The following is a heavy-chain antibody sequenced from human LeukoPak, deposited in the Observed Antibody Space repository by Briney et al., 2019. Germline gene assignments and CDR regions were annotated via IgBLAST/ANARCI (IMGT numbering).Heavy chain of an antibody. D-gene: IGHD5-24*01. V-gene: IGHV3-7*01. J-gene: IGHJ4*02. CDR3: ARSMATINSY. CDR1: GFTFSSYS. Sequence: GGSLRLSCVGSGFTFSSYSMNWVRQAPGKGLEWVASIKQDGSERHYVGSVRGRFTISRDNAKSSLYLQMNSMRAEDTAVYYCARSMATINSYWGQGILVTVSS. CDR2: IKQDGSER.